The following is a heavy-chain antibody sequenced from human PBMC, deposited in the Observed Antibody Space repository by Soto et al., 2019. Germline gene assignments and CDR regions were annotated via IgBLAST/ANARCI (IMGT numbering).Heavy chain of an antibody. CDR1: GGSISSGGYS. CDR3: ARRAAHSTYDYVWGSYRRDAFDI. D-gene: IGHD3-16*02. CDR2: IYHSGST. J-gene: IGHJ3*02. V-gene: IGHV4-30-2*01. Sequence: TLSLTCAVSGGSISSGGYSWSWIRQPPGKSLEWIGYIYHSGSTYYNPSLKSRVTISVDTSKNQFSLKLSSVTAADTAVYYCARRAAHSTYDYVWGSYRRDAFDIWGQGTMVTVSS.